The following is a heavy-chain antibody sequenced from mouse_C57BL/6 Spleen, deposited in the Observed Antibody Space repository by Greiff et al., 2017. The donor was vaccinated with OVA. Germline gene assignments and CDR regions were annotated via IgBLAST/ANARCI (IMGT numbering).Heavy chain of an antibody. Sequence: VQLQQPGAELVMPGASVKLSCTASGYTFTSYWMHWVKQRPGQGLEWIGAIDPSDSYTKYTQKFKGKSTVTVYKSSSTAYMQLSSLASEDSAVYDCARGRRENYVDYWGQGTTLTVSS. CDR2: IDPSDSYT. J-gene: IGHJ2*01. V-gene: IGHV1-69*01. CDR1: GYTFTSYW. CDR3: ARGRRENYVDY.